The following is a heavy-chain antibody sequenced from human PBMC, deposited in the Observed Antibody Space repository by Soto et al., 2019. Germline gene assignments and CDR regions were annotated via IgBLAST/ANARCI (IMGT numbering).Heavy chain of an antibody. D-gene: IGHD4-17*01. CDR3: ARRRASDYGGNHHPYYFDR. V-gene: IGHV4-39*01. J-gene: IGHJ4*02. Sequence: QLQLQESGPGLVKPSETLSLTCTVSGASIITNNYFWVWIRQSPRRGLELIGSIPYSGRTYDNPSLQSRVTISIDASKNQFSLKLTSVTTADTSIYYCARRRASDYGGNHHPYYFDRWGQGTLVTVSS. CDR2: IPYSGRT. CDR1: GASIITNNYF.